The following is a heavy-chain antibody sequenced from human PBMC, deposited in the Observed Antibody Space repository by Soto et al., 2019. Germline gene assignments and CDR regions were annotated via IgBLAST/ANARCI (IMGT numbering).Heavy chain of an antibody. CDR3: AVGAVTTSFRAWDYYGLDV. J-gene: IGHJ6*02. CDR2: ISDSGTST. Sequence: EVQLLESGGGVVQPGGSLRLSCAASGITFSSYGMNWVRQAPGKGLEWVSGISDSGTSTYYADSVKGRFTITRDNSKNIRYLQMNTLRAEDTAVYYWAVGAVTTSFRAWDYYGLDVWGQGTTVTVSS. CDR1: GITFSSYG. D-gene: IGHD3-10*01. V-gene: IGHV3-23*01.